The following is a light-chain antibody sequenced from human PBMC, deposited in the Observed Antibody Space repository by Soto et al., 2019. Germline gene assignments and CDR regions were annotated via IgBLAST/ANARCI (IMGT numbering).Light chain of an antibody. V-gene: IGLV2-14*03. J-gene: IGLJ2*01. CDR3: SSYTSNSTLTVV. CDR2: DVG. Sequence: QSALTQPASVSGSPGQSITISRTGTSSDVGDYNFVSWYQQHPGKAPKLIIYDVGNRPSGVSNRLSGSKSGNTASLTISGLQAEDEADYYCSSYTSNSTLTVVFGGGTKLTVL. CDR1: SSDVGDYNF.